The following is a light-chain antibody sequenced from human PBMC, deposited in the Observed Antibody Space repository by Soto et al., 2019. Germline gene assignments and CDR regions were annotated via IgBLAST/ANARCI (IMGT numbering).Light chain of an antibody. CDR3: QHYDNLPVT. CDR1: QGVSRY. CDR2: AAS. J-gene: IGKJ4*01. Sequence: IQLTQSPSSLSASVGDSVTITCRASQGVSRYLSWYQQKPGRAPILLISAASTLQSGVPARFSGSGSGTDFTLTISSLQPEDIATYYCQHYDNLPVTFGGGTKVEIK. V-gene: IGKV1-9*01.